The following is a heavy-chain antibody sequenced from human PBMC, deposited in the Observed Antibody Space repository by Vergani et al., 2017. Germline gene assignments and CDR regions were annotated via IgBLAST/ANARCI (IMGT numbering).Heavy chain of an antibody. Sequence: QVQLQESGPGLVKPSQTLSLTCTVSGGSFSTGGQSWTWLRQSAGKGLEWTGRIYTSGATNYNPSLRGRAIMSVDASKNQFSLKLSSVTAADTAVYYCAREYSISVGFLAYWGQGTLVTVSS. CDR2: IYTSGAT. CDR1: GGSFSTGGQS. CDR3: AREYSISVGFLAY. J-gene: IGHJ4*02. D-gene: IGHD6-6*01. V-gene: IGHV4-61*02.